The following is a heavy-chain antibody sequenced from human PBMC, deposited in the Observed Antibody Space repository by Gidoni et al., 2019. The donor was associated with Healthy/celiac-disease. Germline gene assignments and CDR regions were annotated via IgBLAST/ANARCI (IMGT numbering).Heavy chain of an antibody. J-gene: IGHJ6*02. V-gene: IGHV3-43*01. CDR2: ISWDGGST. Sequence: EVQLVESGGVVVQPGGSLRLSCAASGFTFDDYTMHWVRQAPGKGLEWVSLISWDGGSTYYADSVKGRFTISRDNSKNSLYLQMNSLRTEDTALYYCAKGPGLRYGMDVWGQGTTVTVSS. CDR3: AKGPGLRYGMDV. CDR1: GFTFDDYT. D-gene: IGHD4-17*01.